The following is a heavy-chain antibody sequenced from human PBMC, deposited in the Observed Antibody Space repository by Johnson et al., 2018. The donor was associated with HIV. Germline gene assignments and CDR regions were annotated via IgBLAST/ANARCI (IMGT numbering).Heavy chain of an antibody. J-gene: IGHJ3*02. Sequence: QVQLVESGGGVVQPGRSLRLSCAASGFTFSTYGMHWVRPAPGKGLAWVAVISHDGSSTSYADSVKGRFTISRDNAKNTLYLQMNSLRAEDTAVYYCARESGGQYDAFDIWGQGTMVTVSS. CDR2: ISHDGSST. D-gene: IGHD3-16*01. CDR3: ARESGGQYDAFDI. CDR1: GFTFSTYG. V-gene: IGHV3-30*03.